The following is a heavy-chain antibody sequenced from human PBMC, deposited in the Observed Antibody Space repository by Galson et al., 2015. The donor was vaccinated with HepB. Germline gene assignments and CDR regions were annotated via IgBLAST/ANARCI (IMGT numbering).Heavy chain of an antibody. CDR3: ARDTSIVGAIVVFGAFDI. J-gene: IGHJ3*02. Sequence: SLRLSCAASGFTFSSYWMSWVRQAPGKGLEWVANIKQDGSEKYYVDSVKGRFTISRDNAENSLYLQMNSLRAEDTAVYYCARDTSIVGAIVVFGAFDIWGQGTMVTVSS. V-gene: IGHV3-7*01. CDR1: GFTFSSYW. CDR2: IKQDGSEK. D-gene: IGHD1-26*01.